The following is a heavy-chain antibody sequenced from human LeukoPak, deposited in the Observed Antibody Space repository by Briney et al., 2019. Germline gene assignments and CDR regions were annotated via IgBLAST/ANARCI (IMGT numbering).Heavy chain of an antibody. CDR3: ASGFMGYDRSGYYDDAFDI. D-gene: IGHD3-22*01. CDR1: GYTFTDYY. V-gene: IGHV1-2*02. Sequence: ASVKVSCKASGYTFTDYYMHWVRQAPGQGLEWMGWINPSSGGTNYAQKFQGRVAMTRDTSISTAYMELNRLRSDDTAVYYCASGFMGYDRSGYYDDAFDIWGQGTVVTVSS. J-gene: IGHJ3*02. CDR2: INPSSGGT.